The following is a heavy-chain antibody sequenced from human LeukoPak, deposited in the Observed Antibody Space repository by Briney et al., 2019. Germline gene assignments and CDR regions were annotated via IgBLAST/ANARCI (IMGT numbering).Heavy chain of an antibody. V-gene: IGHV4-34*01. Sequence: SETLSLTCAVYGGSFSGYYWSWTRQPPGKGLEWIGEINHSGSTNYNPSLKSRVTISVDTSKNQFSLKLSSVTAADTAVYYCARGQIAAAGRYYYYYYGMDVWGQGTTVTVSS. CDR3: ARGQIAAAGRYYYYYYGMDV. CDR2: INHSGST. D-gene: IGHD6-13*01. J-gene: IGHJ6*02. CDR1: GGSFSGYY.